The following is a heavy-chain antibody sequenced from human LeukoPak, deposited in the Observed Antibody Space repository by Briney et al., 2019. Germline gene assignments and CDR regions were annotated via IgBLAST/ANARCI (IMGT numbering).Heavy chain of an antibody. CDR1: GFTFSSYS. V-gene: IGHV3-48*04. D-gene: IGHD6-13*01. CDR3: ARGEPIAAAGTGGEWQNYYYYYYMDV. CDR2: ISSSSSTI. J-gene: IGHJ6*03. Sequence: GGSLRLSCAASGFTFSSYSMNWVRQAPGKGLEWVSYISSSSSTIYYAYSVKGRFTISRDNAKNSLYLQMNSLRAEDTAVYYCARGEPIAAAGTGGEWQNYYYYYYMDVWGKGTTVTVSS.